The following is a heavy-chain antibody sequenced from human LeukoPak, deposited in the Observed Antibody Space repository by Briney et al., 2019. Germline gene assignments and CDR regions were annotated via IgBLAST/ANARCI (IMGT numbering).Heavy chain of an antibody. CDR1: GGSISSGDYY. CDR2: IYYSGST. V-gene: IGHV4-30-4*02. J-gene: IGHJ6*02. Sequence: PSETLSLTCTVSGGSISSGDYYWSWIRQPPGKGLEWIGYIYYSGSTYYNPSLKSRVTISVDTSKNQFSLKLSSVTAADTAVYYCAREGIAVAGTVSGMDVWGQGTTVTVSS. CDR3: AREGIAVAGTVSGMDV. D-gene: IGHD6-19*01.